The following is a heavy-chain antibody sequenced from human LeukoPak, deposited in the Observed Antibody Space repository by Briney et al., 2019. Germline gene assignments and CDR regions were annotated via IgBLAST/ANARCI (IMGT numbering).Heavy chain of an antibody. V-gene: IGHV3-48*04. J-gene: IGHJ6*03. D-gene: IGHD6-13*01. Sequence: GGSLRLSCAASGFTFSSYSMNWVRQAPGKGLEWVSYISSSSSTIYYADSVKGRFTISRDNAKNSLYLQMNSLRAEDTAVYYCARVWAAAVYYYYMDVWGEGTTVTVSS. CDR3: ARVWAAAVYYYYMDV. CDR2: ISSSSSTI. CDR1: GFTFSSYS.